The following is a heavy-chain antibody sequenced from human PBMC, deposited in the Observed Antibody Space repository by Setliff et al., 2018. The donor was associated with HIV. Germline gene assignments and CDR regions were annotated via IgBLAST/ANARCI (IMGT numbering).Heavy chain of an antibody. D-gene: IGHD6-13*01. Sequence: PGGSLRLSCAASGFTFSGSPIHWVRQASGKGLEWLGHIKDRTDNYETAYAASVKGRFTIFRDDSANTAYMQMNSRKIEETAIYYCVSKPGEGSWYDDAFDIWGQGTMVTVSS. CDR1: GFTFSGSP. J-gene: IGHJ3*02. CDR2: IKDRTDNYET. V-gene: IGHV3-73*01. CDR3: VSKPGEGSWYDDAFDI.